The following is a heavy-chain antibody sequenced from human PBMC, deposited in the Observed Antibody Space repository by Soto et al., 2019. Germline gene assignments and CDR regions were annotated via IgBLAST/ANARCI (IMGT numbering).Heavy chain of an antibody. CDR1: GDTFTGYY. Sequence: ASVKVSCKASGDTFTGYYIHWVRQAPGQGLEWMGWINPTSGGARYAQKFRGWVTMTRDTSISTAYMELSRLKSDDTAVYYCARSTQYSDGWLDAFDIWGQGTVVTVSS. CDR2: INPTSGGA. J-gene: IGHJ3*02. CDR3: ARSTQYSDGWLDAFDI. D-gene: IGHD6-19*01. V-gene: IGHV1-2*04.